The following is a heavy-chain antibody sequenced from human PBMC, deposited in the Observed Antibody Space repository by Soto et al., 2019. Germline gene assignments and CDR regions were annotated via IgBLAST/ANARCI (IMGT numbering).Heavy chain of an antibody. J-gene: IGHJ6*02. CDR1: GFTFSSYG. Sequence: QVQLVESGGGVVQPGRSLRLSCAASGFTFSSYGMHWVRQAPGKGLEWVAVISYDGSNKYYADSVKGRFTISRDNSKNTLYLQMNSLRAEDTAVYYCAKDQYPLIAALQGPYYYCGMDVWGQGTTVTVSS. CDR3: AKDQYPLIAALQGPYYYCGMDV. V-gene: IGHV3-30*18. CDR2: ISYDGSNK. D-gene: IGHD6-6*01.